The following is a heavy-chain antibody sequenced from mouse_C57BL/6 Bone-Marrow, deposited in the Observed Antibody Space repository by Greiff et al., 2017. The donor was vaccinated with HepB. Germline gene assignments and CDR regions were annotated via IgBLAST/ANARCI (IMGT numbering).Heavy chain of an antibody. CDR2: IDPSDSYT. J-gene: IGHJ4*01. CDR1: GYTFTSYW. Sequence: QVQLQQPGAELVMPGASVKLSCKASGYTFTSYWMHWVKQRPGQGLEWIGEIDPSDSYTNYNQKFKGKSTLTVDKSSSTAYMQLSSLTSEDSAVYYCARWDYSKGAMDYWGQGTSVTVSS. CDR3: ARWDYSKGAMDY. V-gene: IGHV1-69*01. D-gene: IGHD2-5*01.